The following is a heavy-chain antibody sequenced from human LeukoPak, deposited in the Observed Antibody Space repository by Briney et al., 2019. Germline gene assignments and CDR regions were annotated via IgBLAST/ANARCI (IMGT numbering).Heavy chain of an antibody. Sequence: GGSLRLSCAASGLTISSYSMNWVRQAPGKGLQWVSYISSISSTIYYADSVKGRFTISRDNAKNSLYLQMKSLRAEDTAVYYCARALWFGETFPAYWGQGTLVTVSS. CDR3: ARALWFGETFPAY. CDR2: ISSISSTI. J-gene: IGHJ4*02. V-gene: IGHV3-48*01. CDR1: GLTISSYS. D-gene: IGHD3-10*01.